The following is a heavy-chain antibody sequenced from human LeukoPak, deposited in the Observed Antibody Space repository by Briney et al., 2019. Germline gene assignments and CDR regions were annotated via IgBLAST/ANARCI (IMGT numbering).Heavy chain of an antibody. V-gene: IGHV3-21*01. Sequence: PGGSLRLSCAASGFTFSSYSMNWVRQAPGKGLEWVSSISSSSSYIYYADSVKGRFTISRDNAKNSLYLQMNSLRAEDTAVYYCVSPRAGYEGRGGINSDCWGQGTLVTVSS. CDR2: ISSSSSYI. D-gene: IGHD4-23*01. CDR3: VSPRAGYEGRGGINSDC. CDR1: GFTFSSYS. J-gene: IGHJ4*02.